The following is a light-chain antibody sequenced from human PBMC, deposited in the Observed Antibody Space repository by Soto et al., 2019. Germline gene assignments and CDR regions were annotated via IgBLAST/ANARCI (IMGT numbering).Light chain of an antibody. J-gene: IGLJ2*01. V-gene: IGLV1-40*01. CDR3: QSYDSSLSGRVV. Sequence: QSVLTQPPSVSGAPGQRVTISCTGSSSNIGAGYDVHWYQPLPGTAPKLLIYGNSNRPSGVPDRFSGSKAGTSASLAITGLQAEDEADYYCQSYDSSLSGRVVFGGGTKLTVL. CDR2: GNS. CDR1: SSNIGAGYD.